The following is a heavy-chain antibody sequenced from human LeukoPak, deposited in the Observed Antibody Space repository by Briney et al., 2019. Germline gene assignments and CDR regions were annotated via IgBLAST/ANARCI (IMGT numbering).Heavy chain of an antibody. CDR1: GGSISPYY. CDR2: ISYSGNT. Sequence: PSETLSLTCTVSGGSISPYYWSWIRQPPGEGLEWIGYISYSGNTNNNPSLKSRVTISVETSKNQFSLKLSSVTAADTAVYYCARARFGGFDYWGQGTLVTVSS. CDR3: ARARFGGFDY. J-gene: IGHJ4*02. D-gene: IGHD3-10*01. V-gene: IGHV4-59*12.